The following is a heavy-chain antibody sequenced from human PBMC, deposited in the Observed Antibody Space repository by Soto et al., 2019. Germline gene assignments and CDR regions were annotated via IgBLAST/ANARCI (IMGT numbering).Heavy chain of an antibody. Sequence: QVQLVESGGGVVQPGRSLRLSCAASGFTFSSYGMHWVRQAPGKGLEWVAVISYDGSNQYYADSVKGRFTISRDNSKNTLYLQMNSLRAEDTAVYYCANDRAGTARGDYGMDVWGQGTTVTVSS. CDR2: ISYDGSNQ. CDR3: ANDRAGTARGDYGMDV. J-gene: IGHJ6*02. V-gene: IGHV3-30*18. CDR1: GFTFSSYG. D-gene: IGHD6-25*01.